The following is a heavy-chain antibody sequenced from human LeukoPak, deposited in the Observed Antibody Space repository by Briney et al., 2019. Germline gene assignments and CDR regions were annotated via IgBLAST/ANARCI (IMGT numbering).Heavy chain of an antibody. CDR2: ISAYNGNT. CDR1: GYTFTSYG. J-gene: IGHJ6*02. Sequence: ASVKVSCKASGYTFTSYGISWVRQAPGQGLEWMGWISAYNGNTNYAQKLQGRVTMTRNTSISTAYMELSSLRSEDTAVYYCALGSGSYYRYYYYGMDVWGQGTTVTVSS. D-gene: IGHD3-10*01. V-gene: IGHV1-18*01. CDR3: ALGSGSYYRYYYYGMDV.